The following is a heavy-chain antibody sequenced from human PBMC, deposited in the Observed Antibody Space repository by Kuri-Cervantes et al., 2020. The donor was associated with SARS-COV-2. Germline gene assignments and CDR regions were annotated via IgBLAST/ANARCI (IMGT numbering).Heavy chain of an antibody. CDR3: AREGEYQLLYSSGIYYYGIDV. Sequence: ASVKVSCKASGYTFTGYYMHWVRQAPGQGLEWMGWINPNSGGKNYAQKFQGRVTMTRDTSISTAYMELSRLRSDDTAVYYCAREGEYQLLYSSGIYYYGIDVWGQGTTVTVSS. CDR2: INPNSGGK. CDR1: GYTFTGYY. V-gene: IGHV1-2*02. J-gene: IGHJ6*02. D-gene: IGHD2-2*02.